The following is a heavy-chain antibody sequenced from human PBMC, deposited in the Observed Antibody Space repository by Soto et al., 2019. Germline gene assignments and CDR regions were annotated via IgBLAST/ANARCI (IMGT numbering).Heavy chain of an antibody. CDR1: GGSISSGGYY. CDR3: ARAARITIFGVEKVDAFDI. V-gene: IGHV4-31*03. Sequence: PSETLSPTCTVSGGSISSGGYYWSWIRQHPGKGLEWIGYIYYSGSTYYNPSLKSRVTISVDTSKNQFSLKLSSVTAADTAVYYCARAARITIFGVEKVDAFDIWGEGTMVTVSS. CDR2: IYYSGST. J-gene: IGHJ3*02. D-gene: IGHD3-3*01.